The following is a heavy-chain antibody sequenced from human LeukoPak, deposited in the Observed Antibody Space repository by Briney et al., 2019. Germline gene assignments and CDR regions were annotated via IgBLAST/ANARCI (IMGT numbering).Heavy chain of an antibody. Sequence: ASVKVSCKASGYTFTTYGISWVRQAPGQGLEWMGWVSGNNGNTNYAQKLQGRVTMTTDTSTSTAYMELRSLRSDDTAVYYCARDRVEDIVVVPAAPDFDYWGQGTLVTVSS. CDR2: VSGNNGNT. V-gene: IGHV1-18*01. J-gene: IGHJ4*02. CDR3: ARDRVEDIVVVPAAPDFDY. D-gene: IGHD2-2*01. CDR1: GYTFTTYG.